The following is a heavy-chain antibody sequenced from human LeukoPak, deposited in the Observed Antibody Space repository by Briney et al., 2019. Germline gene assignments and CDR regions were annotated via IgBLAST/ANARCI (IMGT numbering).Heavy chain of an antibody. D-gene: IGHD2-15*01. CDR3: ARILQPYCSGGSCYQAFDI. CDR1: GFTFSSYS. V-gene: IGHV3-21*01. Sequence: PGGSLRLSCAASGFTFSSYSMNWVRQAPGKGLEWVSSISSSSSYIYYADSVKGRFTISGDNAKNSLYLQMNSLRAEDTAVYYCARILQPYCSGGSCYQAFDIWGQGKMVTVSS. J-gene: IGHJ3*02. CDR2: ISSSSSYI.